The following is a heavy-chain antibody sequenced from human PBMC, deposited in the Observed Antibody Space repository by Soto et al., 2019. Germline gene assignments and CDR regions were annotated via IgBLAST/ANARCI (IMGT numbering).Heavy chain of an antibody. CDR3: ARVAQFYDSSGYSFYYFDY. Sequence: TLSLTCTVSGDSINSADYYWSWLRQPPGKGLEWIGYIYYSRSDYYNPSLGRRATITIDTSRNQFSLNLMSVTAADTAVYYCARVAQFYDSSGYSFYYFDYWGQGALVTVSS. CDR1: GDSINSADYY. V-gene: IGHV4-30-4*01. D-gene: IGHD3-22*01. CDR2: IYYSRSD. J-gene: IGHJ4*02.